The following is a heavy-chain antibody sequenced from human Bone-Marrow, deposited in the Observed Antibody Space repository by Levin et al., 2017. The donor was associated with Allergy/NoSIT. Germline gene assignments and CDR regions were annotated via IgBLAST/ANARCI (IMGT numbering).Heavy chain of an antibody. V-gene: IGHV4-38-2*01. Sequence: SETLSLTCAVSGYSISSGYYWGWIRQPPGKGLEWIGSIYHSGSTYYNPSLKSRVTISVDTSKNQFSLKLSSVTAADTAVYYCARRPARAGFDYWGQGTLVTVSS. CDR1: GYSISSGYY. D-gene: IGHD6-6*01. CDR2: IYHSGST. J-gene: IGHJ4*02. CDR3: ARRPARAGFDY.